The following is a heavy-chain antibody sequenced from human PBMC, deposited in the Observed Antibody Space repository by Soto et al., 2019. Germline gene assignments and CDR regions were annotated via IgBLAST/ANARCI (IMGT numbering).Heavy chain of an antibody. Sequence: QVQLVQSGAEVQKPGSSVKVSCKASGGTFSSYAISWVRQAPGQGLEWMGGIIPIFGTVNYAQKFQGRVTITAEESTSTAYMELSSLRSEDTAVYYCARHDCISSSCYYYYYYGMDVWGQGTTVTVSS. CDR1: GGTFSSYA. CDR2: IIPIFGTV. V-gene: IGHV1-69*12. CDR3: ARHDCISSSCYYYYYYGMDV. J-gene: IGHJ6*02. D-gene: IGHD2-2*01.